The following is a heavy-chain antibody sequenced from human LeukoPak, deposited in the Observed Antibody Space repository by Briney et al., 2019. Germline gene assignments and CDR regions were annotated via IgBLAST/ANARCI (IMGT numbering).Heavy chain of an antibody. V-gene: IGHV1-3*01. Sequence: ASVKVSCKASGYTFTSYAMHWVRQAPGQRLEWMGWINAGNGNTKYSQKFRGRVTITRDTSASTAYMELSSLRSEDTAVYYCARGCSSTSCYESLPPFDPWGQGTLVTVSS. CDR1: GYTFTSYA. CDR3: ARGCSSTSCYESLPPFDP. J-gene: IGHJ5*02. D-gene: IGHD2-2*01. CDR2: INAGNGNT.